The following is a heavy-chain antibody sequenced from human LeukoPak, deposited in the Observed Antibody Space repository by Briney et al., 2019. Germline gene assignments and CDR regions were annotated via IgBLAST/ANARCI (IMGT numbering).Heavy chain of an antibody. CDR1: GFSFSDSP. CDR3: ARDLDY. Sequence: AGGSLRLSCAASGFSFSDSPIHWVRQAPGKGLEWVASIKQDGTEKYYVDSVKGRFTISRDNAKNSLYLQMNSLRAEDTGVYYCARDLDYWGQGTLVTVSS. J-gene: IGHJ4*02. CDR2: IKQDGTEK. V-gene: IGHV3-7*01.